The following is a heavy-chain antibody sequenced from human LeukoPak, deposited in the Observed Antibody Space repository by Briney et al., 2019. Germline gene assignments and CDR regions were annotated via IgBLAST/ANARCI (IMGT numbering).Heavy chain of an antibody. CDR1: GGSISGYY. J-gene: IGHJ6*03. CDR2: IYTSGST. V-gene: IGHV4-4*07. CDR3: ARVDVFGVASSDYYYYYMDV. D-gene: IGHD3-3*01. Sequence: SETLSLTCSVPGGSISGYYWSWIRQPAGKGLEWIGRIYTSGSTNYNPSLKSRVTMSVDTSKNQLSLKLSYVTAADTAVYYCARVDVFGVASSDYYYYYMDVWGKGTTVTVSS.